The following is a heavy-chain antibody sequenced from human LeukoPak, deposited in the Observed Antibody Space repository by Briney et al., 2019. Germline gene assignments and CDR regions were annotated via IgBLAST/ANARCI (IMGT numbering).Heavy chain of an antibody. D-gene: IGHD4-17*01. CDR2: IRYDGSNK. Sequence: GGSLRLSCAASGFTFSSYGMHWVRQAPGKGLEWVAFIRYDGSNKYYADSVKGRFTISRDNSKNTLYLQMNSLRAEDTAVYYCASALTVTRAFNYWGQGTLVTVSS. J-gene: IGHJ4*02. CDR3: ASALTVTRAFNY. V-gene: IGHV3-30*02. CDR1: GFTFSSYG.